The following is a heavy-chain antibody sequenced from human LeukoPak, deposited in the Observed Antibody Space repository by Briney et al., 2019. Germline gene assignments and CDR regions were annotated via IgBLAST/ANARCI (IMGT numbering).Heavy chain of an antibody. Sequence: GGSLRLSCAASGFTFSNYWMHWVRHAPGKGLVWVSRINSEGSSTTSADSVKCRFPISRDNAKNTLYLQMNSLRAEETAVYDCAKGVATVIEYLGRGTLVTVCS. CDR2: INSEGSST. J-gene: IGHJ4*02. V-gene: IGHV3-74*01. CDR3: AKGVATVIEY. D-gene: IGHD5-12*01. CDR1: GFTFSNYW.